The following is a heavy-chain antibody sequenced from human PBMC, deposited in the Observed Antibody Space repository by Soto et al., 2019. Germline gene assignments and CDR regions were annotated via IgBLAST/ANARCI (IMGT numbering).Heavy chain of an antibody. CDR1: GYSFTSYW. CDR2: IYPGDSDT. CDR3: ARLGQQWLVRYYYGMDV. Sequence: GESLKISCQGSGYSFTSYWIGWVRQMPGKGLEWMGIIYPGDSDTRYSPSFQGQVTISADKSISTAYLQWSSLKASDTAMYYCARLGQQWLVRYYYGMDVWGQGTTVTVSS. V-gene: IGHV5-51*01. J-gene: IGHJ6*02. D-gene: IGHD6-19*01.